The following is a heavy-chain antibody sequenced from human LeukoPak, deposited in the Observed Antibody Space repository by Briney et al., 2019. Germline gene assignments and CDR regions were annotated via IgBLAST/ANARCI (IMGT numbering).Heavy chain of an antibody. V-gene: IGHV3-30*02. CDR1: GFTFSSYG. CDR2: IRYDGSNK. D-gene: IGHD5-12*01. CDR3: AKLPRVDIVATVHGY. Sequence: GGSLRLSCAASGFTFSSYGMHWVRQAPGKGLEWVAFIRYDGSNKYYADSVKGRFTISRDNSKNTLYLQMNSLRAEDTAVYYCAKLPRVDIVATVHGYWGQGTLVTVSS. J-gene: IGHJ4*02.